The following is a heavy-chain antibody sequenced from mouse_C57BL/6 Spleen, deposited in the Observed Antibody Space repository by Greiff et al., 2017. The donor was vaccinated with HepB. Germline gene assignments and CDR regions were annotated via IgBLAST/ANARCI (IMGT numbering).Heavy chain of an antibody. Sequence: QVQLKESGPELVKPGASVKISCKASGYTFTDYYINWVKQRPGQGLEWIGWIFPGSGSTYYNEKFKGKATLTVDKSSSTAYMLLSSLTSEDSADYFCARLYYYGSSYVDWYFDVWGTGTTVTVSS. CDR1: GYTFTDYY. CDR3: ARLYYYGSSYVDWYFDV. CDR2: IFPGSGST. D-gene: IGHD1-1*01. J-gene: IGHJ1*03. V-gene: IGHV1-75*01.